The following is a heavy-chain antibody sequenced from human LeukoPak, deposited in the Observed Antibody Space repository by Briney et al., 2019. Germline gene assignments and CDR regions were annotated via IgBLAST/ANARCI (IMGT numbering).Heavy chain of an antibody. CDR2: ISGSGAST. V-gene: IGHV3-23*01. J-gene: IGHJ4*02. D-gene: IGHD1-26*01. CDR3: AKDVGKWESLHFSDY. Sequence: GGSLRLSCLTSGFTFSTNAMSWVRQAPGKGLEWISGISGSGASTYYADSVTGRFTISRDNSRNTLYLQMNSLRGDDTAVYYCAKDVGKWESLHFSDYWGQGTLVTVSS. CDR1: GFTFSTNA.